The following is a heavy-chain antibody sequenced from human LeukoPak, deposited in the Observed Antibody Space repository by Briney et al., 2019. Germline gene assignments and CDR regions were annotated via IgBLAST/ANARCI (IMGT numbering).Heavy chain of an antibody. CDR2: ISGDGGST. D-gene: IGHD3/OR15-3a*01. Sequence: PGGSLRLSCAASGFTVDDYAMHWVRQAPGRGLEWVSLISGDGGSTYYTDSVKGRFTISRDNSKNSLYLQLNSLRTEDTALYYCARAAPLTWTVDYWGQGTLVTVS. CDR1: GFTVDDYA. V-gene: IGHV3-43*02. CDR3: ARAAPLTWTVDY. J-gene: IGHJ4*02.